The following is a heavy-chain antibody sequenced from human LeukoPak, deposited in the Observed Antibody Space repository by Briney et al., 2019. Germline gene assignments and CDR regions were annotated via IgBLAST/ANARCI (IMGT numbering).Heavy chain of an antibody. CDR1: GGSISSYY. D-gene: IGHD1-26*01. CDR2: IYTSGST. Sequence: SETLSLTCTVSGGSISSYYWSWIRQPAGKGLEWIGRIYTSGSTNYKSSLKSRVTISVDTSKNQFSLNLNSVTAADTAVYYCAREGIMGAFDYWGQGTLVTVSS. CDR3: AREGIMGAFDY. V-gene: IGHV4-4*07. J-gene: IGHJ4*02.